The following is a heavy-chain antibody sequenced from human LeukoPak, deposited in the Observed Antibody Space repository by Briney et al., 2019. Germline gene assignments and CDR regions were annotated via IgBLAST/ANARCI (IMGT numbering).Heavy chain of an antibody. CDR2: IYYSGST. Sequence: SETLSLTCTVSGDSINSGSYYWVWIRQPPGKGLEWIGGIYYSGSTYYSPSLKSRVTISVDTSKIQFSLRLSSVTAADTAVYYCARDRGSYYYDSSGYHQYFQHWGQGTLVTVSS. CDR1: GDSINSGSYY. D-gene: IGHD3-22*01. V-gene: IGHV4-39*07. CDR3: ARDRGSYYYDSSGYHQYFQH. J-gene: IGHJ1*01.